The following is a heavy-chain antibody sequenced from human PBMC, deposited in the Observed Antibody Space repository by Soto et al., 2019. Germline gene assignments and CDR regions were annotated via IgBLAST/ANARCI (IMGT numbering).Heavy chain of an antibody. V-gene: IGHV3-9*01. CDR3: AKDISEGIIGWFDP. CDR2: ISWNSGSI. Sequence: GGSLRLSCAASGFTFDDYAMHWVRQAPGKGLEWVSGISWNSGSIGYADSVKGRFTISRDNAKNSLYLQMNSLRAEDTALYYCAKDISEGIIGWFDPWGQGTLVTVSS. J-gene: IGHJ5*02. D-gene: IGHD2-15*01. CDR1: GFTFDDYA.